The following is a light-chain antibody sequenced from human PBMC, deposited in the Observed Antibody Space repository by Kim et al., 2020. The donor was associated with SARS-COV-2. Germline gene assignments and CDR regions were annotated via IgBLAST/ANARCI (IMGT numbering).Light chain of an antibody. J-gene: IGKJ1*01. V-gene: IGKV1-27*01. CDR2: AAS. Sequence: GDVVTITCRASQCITNSLAWYQQKPGKVPQLLIYAASALQSGVPARFSGSGSGTDFTLTISSLQPEDVATYYCQEYNSAPWTFGQGTKVDIK. CDR1: QCITNS. CDR3: QEYNSAPWT.